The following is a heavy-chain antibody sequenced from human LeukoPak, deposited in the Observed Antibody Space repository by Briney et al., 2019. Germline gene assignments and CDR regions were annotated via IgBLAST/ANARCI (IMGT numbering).Heavy chain of an antibody. D-gene: IGHD2-21*02. CDR3: ARDSYCGGDCYSPSAFDI. V-gene: IGHV3-48*03. CDR2: ISSSGSTI. J-gene: IGHJ3*02. CDR1: GFTFSSYE. Sequence: GGSLRLSCAASGFTFSSYEMNWVRQAPGEGLEWVSYISSSGSTIYYADSVKGRFTISRDNAKNSLYLQMNSLRAEDTAVYYCARDSYCGGDCYSPSAFDIWGQGTMVTVSS.